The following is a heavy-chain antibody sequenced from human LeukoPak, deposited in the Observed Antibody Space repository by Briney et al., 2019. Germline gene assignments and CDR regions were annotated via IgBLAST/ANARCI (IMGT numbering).Heavy chain of an antibody. J-gene: IGHJ4*02. V-gene: IGHV3-53*01. CDR3: AKDLNYDFWSGSPSYYFDY. D-gene: IGHD3-3*01. Sequence: QAGGSLRLSCAASGFTVSSNYMSWVRQAPGKGLEWVSVIYSGGRTYYADSVKGRFTISRDNSKNTLYLQMNSLRAEDTAVYYCAKDLNYDFWSGSPSYYFDYWGQGTLVTVSS. CDR1: GFTVSSNY. CDR2: IYSGGRT.